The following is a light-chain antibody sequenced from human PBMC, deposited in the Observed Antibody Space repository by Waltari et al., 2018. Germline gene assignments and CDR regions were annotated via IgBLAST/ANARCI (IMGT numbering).Light chain of an antibody. Sequence: QLVLTQSPSASASLGASVKLTCTLSSGHSSNIIAWLQQQPEKGPRYLMKVNSACSYSEGAEILVRFSGSSSVPPRYLTISRLQSEDEADYYCQTGGHGTWVFGGGTKLTVL. V-gene: IGLV4-69*01. CDR2: VNSACSY. CDR3: QTGGHGTWV. J-gene: IGLJ3*02. CDR1: SGHSSNI.